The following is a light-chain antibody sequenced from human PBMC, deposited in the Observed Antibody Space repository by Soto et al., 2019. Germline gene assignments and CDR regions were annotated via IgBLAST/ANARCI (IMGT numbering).Light chain of an antibody. CDR3: QRRDNWPLT. V-gene: IGKV3-11*01. CDR1: QSLGGH. CDR2: EGF. J-gene: IGKJ4*01. Sequence: ESVLTQYPATLELSPGEIATLSCRASQSLGGHLAWYQLKPCQAPMLLIYEGFNRATGIPARFSGSGSGTDVILTISSLEPEDFAVYYCQRRDNWPLTFGGGTKVEV.